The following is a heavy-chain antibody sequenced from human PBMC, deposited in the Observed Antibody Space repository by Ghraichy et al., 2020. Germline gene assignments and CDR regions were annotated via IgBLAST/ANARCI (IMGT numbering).Heavy chain of an antibody. V-gene: IGHV2-5*02. CDR1: GFSLSTSGVG. CDR3: ARYRDGFDY. D-gene: IGHD5-24*01. Sequence: SGPTLVKPTQTLTLTCTFSGFSLSTSGVGVGWIRQPPGKALEFLTLIYWDDDKRFSPSLRNRFTVTKDTSKNQVVLTMTSMDPVDTATYYCARYRDGFDYWGQGTLVTVSS. J-gene: IGHJ4*02. CDR2: IYWDDDK.